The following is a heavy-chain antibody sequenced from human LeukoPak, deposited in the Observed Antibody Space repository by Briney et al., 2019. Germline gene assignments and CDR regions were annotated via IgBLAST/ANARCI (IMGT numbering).Heavy chain of an antibody. J-gene: IGHJ4*02. Sequence: SETLSLTCAVYGGSFSGYYWSWIRQPPGKGLEWIGEINHSGSTNYNPSLKNRVTLSVDTSKNQVSLKLSSVTAADTALYFCARAEINDYFRYWGQGVLVIVSS. CDR3: ARAEINDYFRY. V-gene: IGHV4-34*01. CDR2: INHSGST. D-gene: IGHD3-10*02. CDR1: GGSFSGYY.